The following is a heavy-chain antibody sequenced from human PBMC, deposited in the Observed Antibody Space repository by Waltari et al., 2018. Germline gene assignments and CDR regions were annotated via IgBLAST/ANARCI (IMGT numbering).Heavy chain of an antibody. CDR2: MNPNSGGT. CDR1: GYPFPDDY. Sequence: QVQLVQSGAEVKQPGASVKVSCKASGYPFPDDYRHWVRQAPGQGLEWVGWMNPNSGGTNYAQKVQGRVTLTRDTSITTAYMELSSLRSDDTAVYYCATYLRSSGSYSLIYWGQGTLVTVSS. V-gene: IGHV1-2*02. CDR3: ATYLRSSGSYSLIY. J-gene: IGHJ4*02. D-gene: IGHD1-26*01.